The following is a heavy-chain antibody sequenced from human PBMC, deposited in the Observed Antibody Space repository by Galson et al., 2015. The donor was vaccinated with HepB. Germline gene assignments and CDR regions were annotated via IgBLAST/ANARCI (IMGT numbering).Heavy chain of an antibody. J-gene: IGHJ6*02. CDR1: GFTFSDYY. CDR2: INSSGSTI. Sequence: SLRLSCAASGFTFSDYYMTWIRQSPGKGLEWVSYINSSGSTIYYADSVKGRFTISRDNAKNSLYLQMNSLRAKDTAVYHCARDFWITYAAFGVDGWGQGTTVTVSS. D-gene: IGHD3-3*01. V-gene: IGHV3-11*01. CDR3: ARDFWITYAAFGVDG.